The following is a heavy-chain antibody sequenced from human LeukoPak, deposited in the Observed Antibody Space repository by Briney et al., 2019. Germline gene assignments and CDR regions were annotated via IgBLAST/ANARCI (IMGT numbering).Heavy chain of an antibody. V-gene: IGHV3-30-3*01. J-gene: IGHJ4*02. Sequence: PGGSLRLSCAASGFTFSSYAMHWVRQAPGKGLEWVAVISYDGSNKYYADSVKGRFTISRDNSKNTLYLQMNSLRAEDTAVYYCANTLGPHSSAQGVDYWGQGTLVTVSS. CDR2: ISYDGSNK. CDR1: GFTFSSYA. D-gene: IGHD3-16*01. CDR3: ANTLGPHSSAQGVDY.